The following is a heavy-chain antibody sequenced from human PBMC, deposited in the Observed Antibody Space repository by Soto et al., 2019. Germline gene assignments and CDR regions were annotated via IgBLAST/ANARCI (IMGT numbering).Heavy chain of an antibody. V-gene: IGHV3-23*01. J-gene: IGHJ3*02. CDR1: GFTFSSYA. CDR2: ISGSGGST. Sequence: GGSLRLSCAASGFTFSSYAMSWVRQAPGKGLEWVSAISGSGGSTNYADSVKGRFTISRDNSKNTLYLQMNSLRAEDTAVYYCAKDLAGDDYIWGSYFPDAFDIWGQGTMVTVSS. D-gene: IGHD3-16*01. CDR3: AKDLAGDDYIWGSYFPDAFDI.